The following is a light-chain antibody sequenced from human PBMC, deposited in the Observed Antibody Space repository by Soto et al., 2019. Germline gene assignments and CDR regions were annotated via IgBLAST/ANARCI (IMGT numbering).Light chain of an antibody. CDR3: SSYRSRSTLV. V-gene: IGLV2-14*03. CDR2: DVS. CDR1: SSDVGAYNY. Sequence: QSALTQPASVSGSPGQSITISCTGTSSDVGAYNYVSWYQQHPGKAPKLMIYDVSNRPSGVSNRFSGSKSDNTASLTISGLQADDDADYYCSSYRSRSTLVFGGGTKLTVL. J-gene: IGLJ2*01.